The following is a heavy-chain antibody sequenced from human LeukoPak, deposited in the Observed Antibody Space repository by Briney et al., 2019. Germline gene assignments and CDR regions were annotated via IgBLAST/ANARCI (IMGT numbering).Heavy chain of an antibody. Sequence: SETLSLTCTVSGGSISSSSYYWGWIRQPPGKGLEWIGSIYYSGSTYCNPSLKSRVTISVDTSKNQFSLKLSSVTAADTAVYYCARMKGIAARPFDYWGQGTLVTVSS. CDR2: IYYSGST. J-gene: IGHJ4*02. CDR1: GGSISSSSYY. D-gene: IGHD6-6*01. CDR3: ARMKGIAARPFDY. V-gene: IGHV4-39*01.